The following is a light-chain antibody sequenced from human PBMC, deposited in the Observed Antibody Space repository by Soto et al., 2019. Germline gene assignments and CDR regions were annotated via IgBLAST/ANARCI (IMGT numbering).Light chain of an antibody. CDR3: SSYSSGSTLYV. V-gene: IGLV2-18*02. J-gene: IGLJ1*01. CDR2: EAS. Sequence: QSALTQPPSVSGSPGQSVTISCTGTSTDFVSYNRVSWYQQPPGTAPKLIIYEASNRPSGVPDRFSGSKSGNTASLTISGLQAADEADYYCSSYSSGSTLYVFGTGTKLTVL. CDR1: STDFVSYNR.